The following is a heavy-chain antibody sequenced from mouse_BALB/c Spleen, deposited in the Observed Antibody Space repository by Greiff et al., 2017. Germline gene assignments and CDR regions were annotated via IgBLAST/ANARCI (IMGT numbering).Heavy chain of an antibody. CDR2: ISSGGST. V-gene: IGHV5-6-5*01. CDR3: AREAGLLWSPWFAY. J-gene: IGHJ3*01. D-gene: IGHD2-10*01. Sequence: EVKLEESGGGLVKPGGSLKLSCAASGFTFSSYAMSWVRQTPEKRLEWVASISSGGSTYYPDSVKGRFTISRDNARNILYLQMSSLRSEDTAMYYCAREAGLLWSPWFAYWGQGTLVTVSA. CDR1: GFTFSSYA.